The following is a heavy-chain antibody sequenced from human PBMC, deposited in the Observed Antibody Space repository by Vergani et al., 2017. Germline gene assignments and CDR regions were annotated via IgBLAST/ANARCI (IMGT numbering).Heavy chain of an antibody. V-gene: IGHV3-23*01. CDR1: GFTFSNSA. CDR2: ISGPGLST. CDR3: VKEKRDLGSYFCDA. Sequence: EVHLLESGGGLVKSGGSLRLSCAASGFTFSNSAVSWVRQAPGRGLAWVSSISGPGLSTYYADSVKGRFSISRDNSKNTVFLQMHSLRAEDTAIYYCVKEKRDLGSYFCDAWGHGILVTVSS. J-gene: IGHJ5*01. D-gene: IGHD2/OR15-2a*01.